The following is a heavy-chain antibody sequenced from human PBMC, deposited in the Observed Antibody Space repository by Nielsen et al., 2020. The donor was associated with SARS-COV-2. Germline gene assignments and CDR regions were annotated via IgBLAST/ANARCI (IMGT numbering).Heavy chain of an antibody. V-gene: IGHV3-30*18. D-gene: IGHD6-13*01. Sequence: GGSLRLSCAASGFTFSSYWMSWVRQAPGKGLEWVAVISYDGSNKYYADSVKGRFTISRDNSKNTLYLQMNSLRAEDTAVYYCAKDLSSSFPPLYYYYYGMDVWGQGTTVTVSS. J-gene: IGHJ6*02. CDR1: GFTFSSYW. CDR2: ISYDGSNK. CDR3: AKDLSSSFPPLYYYYYGMDV.